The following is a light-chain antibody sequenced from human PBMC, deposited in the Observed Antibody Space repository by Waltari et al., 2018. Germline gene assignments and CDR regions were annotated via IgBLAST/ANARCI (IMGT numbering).Light chain of an antibody. V-gene: IGLV2-14*01. CDR1: SSDVGGYNY. Sequence: QSALTQPASVSGSPGQSIAISCTGTSSDVGGYNYVSWYQQHPGKAPKLMISNVSNRPSGVSNRFSGSKSGNTASLTISGLQAEDEGDDYCASYRDTGTPWVFGGGTKVTVL. J-gene: IGLJ3*02. CDR2: NVS. CDR3: ASYRDTGTPWV.